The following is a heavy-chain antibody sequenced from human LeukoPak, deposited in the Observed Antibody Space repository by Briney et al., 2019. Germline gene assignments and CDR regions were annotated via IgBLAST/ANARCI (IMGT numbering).Heavy chain of an antibody. CDR3: AKGGSLWGAGYLNDAFDI. CDR1: GFTFSDYY. V-gene: IGHV3-23*01. Sequence: PGGSLRLSCAASGFTFSDYYMSWVRQAPGKGLEWVSLISTSGGSTYYADSVKGQFTISRDNSKNTLYLQMNSLRAEDTAVYYCAKGGSLWGAGYLNDAFDIWGQGTKVTVSS. D-gene: IGHD3-16*01. J-gene: IGHJ3*02. CDR2: ISTSGGST.